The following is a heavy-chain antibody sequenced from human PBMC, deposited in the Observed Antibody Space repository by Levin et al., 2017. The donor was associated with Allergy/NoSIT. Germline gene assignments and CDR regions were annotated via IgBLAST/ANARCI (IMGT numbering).Heavy chain of an antibody. CDR1: GFTFDSYN. D-gene: IGHD1-26*01. V-gene: IGHV3-21*01. CDR2: IISGTGSR. CDR3: AREGSGSYSPY. Sequence: PGGSLRLSCAASGFTFDSYNMNWARQAPGKGLEWVSAIISGTGSRYYADSVKGRFTISRDDAKNSLYLQMDSLRVEDTAVYYCAREGSGSYSPYWGQGTLVTVSS. J-gene: IGHJ4*02.